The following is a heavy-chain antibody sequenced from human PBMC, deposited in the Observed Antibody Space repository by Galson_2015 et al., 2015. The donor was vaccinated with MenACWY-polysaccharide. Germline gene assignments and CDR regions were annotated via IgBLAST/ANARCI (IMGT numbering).Heavy chain of an antibody. CDR1: GYTFTRYD. CDR3: ARVGYSNDFDY. D-gene: IGHD4-11*01. V-gene: IGHV1-8*01. CDR2: MNPNTDNA. Sequence: SVKVSCKASGYTFTRYDINWVRQAPGQGLEWMGWMNPNTDNAGYTQKFQGRVTMTRTTSISTAYMELSSLTSEDTAVYYCARVGYSNDFDYWGQGTLVIVST. J-gene: IGHJ4*02.